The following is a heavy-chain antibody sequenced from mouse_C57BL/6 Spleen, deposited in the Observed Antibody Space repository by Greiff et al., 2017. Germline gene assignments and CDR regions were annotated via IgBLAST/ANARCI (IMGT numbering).Heavy chain of an antibody. CDR2: IYPGSGNT. V-gene: IGHV1-76*01. Sequence: QVQLQQSGAELVRPGASVKLSCKASGYTFTDYYINWVKQRPGQGLEWIARIYPGSGNTYYNEKFKGKATLTAEKSSSTAYMQLSSLTSEDSAVYFCARHPTTVVARYAMDYWGQGTSVTVSS. J-gene: IGHJ4*01. CDR1: GYTFTDYY. D-gene: IGHD1-1*01. CDR3: ARHPTTVVARYAMDY.